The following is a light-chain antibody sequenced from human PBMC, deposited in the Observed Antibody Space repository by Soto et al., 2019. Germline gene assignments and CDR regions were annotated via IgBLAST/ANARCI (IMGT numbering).Light chain of an antibody. CDR3: QQYNSYR. CDR2: KAS. Sequence: DIQMTQSPSILSASVGDRVTITCRASQSISSWLAWYQQKPGKAPKLLIYKASSLESGVPSRFSGSGSGTEFTLTISSLQPDDFATYYCQQYNSYRFGQGTKVDIK. V-gene: IGKV1-5*03. J-gene: IGKJ1*01. CDR1: QSISSW.